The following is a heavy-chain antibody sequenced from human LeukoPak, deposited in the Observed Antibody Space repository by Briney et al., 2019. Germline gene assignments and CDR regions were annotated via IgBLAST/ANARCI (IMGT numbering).Heavy chain of an antibody. Sequence: PRASVKVSCKASGGTFSSYTISWVRQAPGQGLEWMGGIIPIFGTANYAQKFQGRVTITADKSTSTAYMELSSLRSEDTAVYYCARFTARYSSGWYGRAFDIWGQGTMVTVSS. CDR2: IIPIFGTA. J-gene: IGHJ3*02. CDR3: ARFTARYSSGWYGRAFDI. V-gene: IGHV1-69*06. D-gene: IGHD6-19*01. CDR1: GGTFSSYT.